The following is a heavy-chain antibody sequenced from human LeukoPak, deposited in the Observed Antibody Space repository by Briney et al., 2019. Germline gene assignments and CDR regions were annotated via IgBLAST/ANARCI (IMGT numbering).Heavy chain of an antibody. CDR3: ARQNYDSMTGPNWFDP. V-gene: IGHV5-51*01. CDR1: GYGFTSHW. Sequence: GESLKISCKGSGYGFTSHWIGWVRQMPGKGLEWMGIILPGDSDTRYSPSFQGQVTISVDKSISTAYLQWSSLRASDTAIYYCARQNYDSMTGPNWFDPWGQGTLVTVSS. CDR2: ILPGDSDT. J-gene: IGHJ5*02. D-gene: IGHD3-9*01.